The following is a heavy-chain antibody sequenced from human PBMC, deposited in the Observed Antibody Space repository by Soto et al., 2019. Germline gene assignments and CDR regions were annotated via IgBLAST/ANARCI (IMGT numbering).Heavy chain of an antibody. CDR1: DFTFRNYW. D-gene: IGHD2-15*01. V-gene: IGHV3-7*03. J-gene: IGHJ4*02. Sequence: EVQLVESGGGLVQPGGSLRLSCATSDFTFRNYWLNWVRQAPGKGVEWVANISPDGGTTNYVDSVKGRFTVSIDNVRNSVSLQMDSLRVEDTAVYFCFRGNGGPQWGQGTLVTVSS. CDR2: ISPDGGTT. CDR3: FRGNGGPQ.